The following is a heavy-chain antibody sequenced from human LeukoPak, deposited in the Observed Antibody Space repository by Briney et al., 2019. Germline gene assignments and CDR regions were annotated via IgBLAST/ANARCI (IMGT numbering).Heavy chain of an antibody. V-gene: IGHV3-21*01. Sequence: KPGGSLRLSCAASAFSLNAYNMNWVRQAPGKGLEWVSSISYTGTYIYYADSVKGRFTISRDNAQNSLYLQMNSLRAEDTAVYYCARGGAGEPPDYWGQGTLVTVSS. CDR1: AFSLNAYN. J-gene: IGHJ4*02. CDR3: ARGGAGEPPDY. D-gene: IGHD1-26*01. CDR2: ISYTGTYI.